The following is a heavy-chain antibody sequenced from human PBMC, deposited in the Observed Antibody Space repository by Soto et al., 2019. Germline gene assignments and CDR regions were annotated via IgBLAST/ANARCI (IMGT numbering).Heavy chain of an antibody. D-gene: IGHD3-3*01. CDR2: INHSGST. V-gene: IGHV4-34*01. Sequence: SETLSLTCAVYGGSFSGYYWSWIRQPPGKGLEWIGEINHSGSTNYNPSLKSRVTISVDTSKNQFSLKLSSVTAADTAVYYCARLRFLEWLSLDYWGQGTLVTVSS. CDR3: ARLRFLEWLSLDY. CDR1: GGSFSGYY. J-gene: IGHJ4*02.